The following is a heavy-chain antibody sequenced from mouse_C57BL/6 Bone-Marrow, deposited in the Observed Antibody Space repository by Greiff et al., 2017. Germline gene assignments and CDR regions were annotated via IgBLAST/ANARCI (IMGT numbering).Heavy chain of an antibody. D-gene: IGHD1-1*01. V-gene: IGHV1-80*01. Sequence: QVQLKQSGAELVKPGASVKISCKASGYAFSSYWMNWVKQRPGKGLAWIGQIYPGDGDTNYNGKFKGKATLTADKSSSTAYMQLSSLTSEDSAVYFCARKHYYYGSSSLYWYFDVWGTGTTVTVSS. CDR1: GYAFSSYW. J-gene: IGHJ1*03. CDR3: ARKHYYYGSSSLYWYFDV. CDR2: IYPGDGDT.